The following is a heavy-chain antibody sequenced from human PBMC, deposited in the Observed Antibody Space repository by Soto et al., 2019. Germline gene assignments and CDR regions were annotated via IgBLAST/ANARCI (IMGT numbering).Heavy chain of an antibody. V-gene: IGHV4-61*08. CDR3: ARGYYSSWYWFDR. CDR2: IYYSGST. J-gene: IGHJ2*01. D-gene: IGHD6-13*01. CDR1: GGSVSTGVHY. Sequence: QVQLQESGPGLVKPSETLSLTCTVSVSGGSVSTGVHYWSWIRQPPGKGLEWIGYIYYSGSTNYNPSLTSRVTISVDTSKNQFSLKLTSVTAAYTAVYYCARGYYSSWYWFDRWGRGTLVTVSS.